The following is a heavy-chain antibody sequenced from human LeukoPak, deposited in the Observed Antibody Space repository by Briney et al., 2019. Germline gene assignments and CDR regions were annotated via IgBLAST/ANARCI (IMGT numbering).Heavy chain of an antibody. Sequence: PGGSLRLSCAASGFTFRSYAMHWVRQAPGKGLQYVSAISSNGGSTYYANSVKGRFTISRDNSKNTLYLQMGSLRAEDMAVYYCARERVQGSGAFDIWGQGTMVTVSS. CDR1: GFTFRSYA. D-gene: IGHD3-10*01. CDR3: ARERVQGSGAFDI. CDR2: ISSNGGST. V-gene: IGHV3-64*01. J-gene: IGHJ3*02.